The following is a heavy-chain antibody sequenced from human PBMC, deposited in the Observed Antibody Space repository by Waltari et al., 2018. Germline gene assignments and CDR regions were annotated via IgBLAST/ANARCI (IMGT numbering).Heavy chain of an antibody. Sequence: EVQLLQSGGGLVQPGGSLKLSCVASGFTFSSFDMGWVRQAPGKGLEWVSGVSGTGGLKYYADSVKGRFTISRDNAKNTVYLEISSLRADDTAVYYCAKPARGVIEDWFDSWGQGSLVSVSS. V-gene: IGHV3-23*01. J-gene: IGHJ5*01. D-gene: IGHD3-10*01. CDR1: GFTFSSFD. CDR2: VSGTGGLK. CDR3: AKPARGVIEDWFDS.